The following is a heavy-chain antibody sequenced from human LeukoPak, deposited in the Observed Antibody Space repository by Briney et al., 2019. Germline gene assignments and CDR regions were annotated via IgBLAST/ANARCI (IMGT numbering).Heavy chain of an antibody. Sequence: ASVTVSCKASGYTFTSYGISWVRQAPGHGLEWMGWISAYNGNTNYAQKLQGRVTMTTDTSTSTAYMELRSLRSDDTAVYYCARDVTTQWFDPWGQGTLVTVSS. J-gene: IGHJ5*02. CDR2: ISAYNGNT. CDR1: GYTFTSYG. CDR3: ARDVTTQWFDP. V-gene: IGHV1-18*01. D-gene: IGHD3-3*01.